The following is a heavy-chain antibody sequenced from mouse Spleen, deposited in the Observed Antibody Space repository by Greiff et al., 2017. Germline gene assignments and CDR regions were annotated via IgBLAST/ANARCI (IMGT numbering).Heavy chain of an antibody. CDR2: ILPGSGTT. D-gene: IGHD1-1*01. V-gene: IGHV1-9*01. Sequence: VMLVESGAELMKPGASVKLSCKGSGYTFTGYWIEWVKQRPGHGLEWIGEILPGSGTTNYNGKFKGKATFTADTSSNTAYMQLSSLTAEDSAIYYCARKLLRSLYAMDYWGQGNSVTVSS. J-gene: IGHJ4*01. CDR3: ARKLLRSLYAMDY. CDR1: GYTFTGYW.